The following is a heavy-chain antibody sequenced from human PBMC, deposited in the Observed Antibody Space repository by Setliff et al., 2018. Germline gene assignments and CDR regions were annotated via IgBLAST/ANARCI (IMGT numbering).Heavy chain of an antibody. CDR3: AREAGYYDSSGPVGVPYYYYMDV. V-gene: IGHV4-59*11. J-gene: IGHJ6*03. Sequence: PSETLSLTCSVSVVSFKSHYWSWIRQSPGKGLEWIGYIFYNGATDYNPPFKSRVTMSVDTSKNQFSLKLSSVTAADTAVYYCAREAGYYDSSGPVGVPYYYYMDVWGKGTTVTVSS. D-gene: IGHD3-22*01. CDR2: IFYNGAT. CDR1: VVSFKSHY.